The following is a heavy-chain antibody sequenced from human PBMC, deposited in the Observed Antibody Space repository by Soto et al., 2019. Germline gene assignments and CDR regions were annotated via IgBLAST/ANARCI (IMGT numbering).Heavy chain of an antibody. CDR1: GGSISTYY. J-gene: IGHJ6*02. Sequence: TLSLTCTVSGGSISTYYWSWIRRPPGKGLEWIGYIYNSGSTHSNPSLQSRVTISVDTSKNQFSLKLSSVTAADTAIYYCARARITMVREVIKYNMDVWGQGTTVTVSS. V-gene: IGHV4-59*01. D-gene: IGHD3-10*01. CDR3: ARARITMVREVIKYNMDV. CDR2: IYNSGST.